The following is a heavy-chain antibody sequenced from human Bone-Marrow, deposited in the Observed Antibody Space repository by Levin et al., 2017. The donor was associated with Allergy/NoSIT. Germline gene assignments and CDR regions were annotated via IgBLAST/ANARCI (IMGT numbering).Heavy chain of an antibody. V-gene: IGHV1-69*13. J-gene: IGHJ6*02. CDR3: AREYSSSYGMDV. D-gene: IGHD6-13*01. CDR2: IIPMMHSV. CDR1: GGTFSSYG. Sequence: EASVKVSCKVSGGTFSSYGFRWLRQVPGQGPEWLGLIIPMMHSVKYVQKFQGRVTITADDSTSTFYMELSRLTSEDTGVYYCAREYSSSYGMDVWGQGTTIIVSS.